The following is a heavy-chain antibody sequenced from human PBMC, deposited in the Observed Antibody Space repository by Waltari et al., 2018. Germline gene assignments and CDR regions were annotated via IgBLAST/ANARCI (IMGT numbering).Heavy chain of an antibody. CDR2: IYFSGST. CDR1: AASISSYY. V-gene: IGHV4-59*01. Sequence: QVRLQESGPGLVKPSETLSLTCTVSAASISSYYWSWSRQPPGKGLEWIAYIYFSGSTSYNPSLQSRVAISGDTSKKQCSLRLSSVTAADTAVYYCARGDTSNWFASYFDFWGQGILVSVSS. D-gene: IGHD3-10*01. J-gene: IGHJ4*02. CDR3: ARGDTSNWFASYFDF.